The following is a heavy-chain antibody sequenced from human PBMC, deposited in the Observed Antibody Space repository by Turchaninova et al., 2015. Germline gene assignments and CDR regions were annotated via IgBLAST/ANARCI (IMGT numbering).Heavy chain of an antibody. J-gene: IGHJ4*02. CDR1: GFTFDDFA. D-gene: IGHD2-8*01. CDR3: ARDKGVSAKYYFNY. Sequence: EVQLVESGGVVVQRGGSLRLSCGSSGFTFDDFAMHWVRQSPGKGLEWVSLISWDGDSTYYADSVRGRFTISRDNSKNSLYLQMNSLRPEDTALYYCARDKGVSAKYYFNYWGQGTLVTVSS. V-gene: IGHV3-43D*04. CDR2: ISWDGDST.